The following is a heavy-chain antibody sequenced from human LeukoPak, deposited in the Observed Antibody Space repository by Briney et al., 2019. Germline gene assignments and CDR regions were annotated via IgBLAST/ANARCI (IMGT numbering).Heavy chain of an antibody. CDR1: GGSINTNTYY. J-gene: IGHJ4*02. V-gene: IGHV4-39*01. D-gene: IGHD3-3*01. CDR3: ARHRFWSGHHIGLWELDY. Sequence: SETLSLTCTVSGGSINTNTYYWGWIRQPPGKGLEWIGSIFYSGSTYYSPSLKSRVTISVDTSRNQFSLNLSSVTAADTAVYYYARHRFWSGHHIGLWELDYWGQGTLVTVSS. CDR2: IFYSGST.